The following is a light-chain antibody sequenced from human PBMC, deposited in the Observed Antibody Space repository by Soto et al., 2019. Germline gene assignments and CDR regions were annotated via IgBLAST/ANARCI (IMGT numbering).Light chain of an antibody. Sequence: QAVVAQPPSVSGAPGQRVTISCTGSSSNFGSCYDVQWYQQLPGRAPKFLISGNNDRPSGLPDRFSASKSGTSASLAITGLQAEDEADYYCQTYDTSLSAYVFGTGTQLTVL. CDR3: QTYDTSLSAYV. J-gene: IGLJ7*01. V-gene: IGLV1-40*01. CDR1: SSNFGSCYD. CDR2: GNN.